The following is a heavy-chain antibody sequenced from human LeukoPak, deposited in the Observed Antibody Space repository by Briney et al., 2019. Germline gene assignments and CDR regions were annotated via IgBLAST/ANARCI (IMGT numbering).Heavy chain of an antibody. J-gene: IGHJ5*02. CDR3: IRDFRSADL. CDR2: IYVDGRTT. Sequence: GGSLRLSCVASGFTFSNYWMHWVRQPPGKGLVWVSRIYVDGRTTNYADSVKGRLTISRDNAKNTVYLEMNSLSVEDTATYYCIRDFRSADLWGQGTLVTVPS. CDR1: GFTFSNYW. V-gene: IGHV3-74*01.